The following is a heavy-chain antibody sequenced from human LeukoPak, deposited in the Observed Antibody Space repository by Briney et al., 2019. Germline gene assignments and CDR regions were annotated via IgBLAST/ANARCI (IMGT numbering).Heavy chain of an antibody. CDR2: VSGDGTAR. V-gene: IGHV3-74*01. Sequence: GGSPRLSCAASGFTSSSYWMHWVRQVPGKGLVWVSRVSGDGTARNYADSVKGRFTISRDDAKNTVDLQMNSLRGEDTAVYYCVRGRGSYGWFDPWGQGTLVTVSS. J-gene: IGHJ5*02. CDR3: VRGRGSYGWFDP. CDR1: GFTSSSYW. D-gene: IGHD3-10*01.